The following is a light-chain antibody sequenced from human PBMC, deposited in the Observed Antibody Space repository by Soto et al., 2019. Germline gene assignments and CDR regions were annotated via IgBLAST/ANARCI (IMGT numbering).Light chain of an antibody. J-gene: IGKJ1*01. CDR1: QSVSSSY. V-gene: IGKV3-20*01. CDR3: QQYGTSPPWT. Sequence: EIVLTQSPGTLSLSPGERATLSCRASQSVSSSYLAWYQQKAGQAPTLLIYGASSRATGIPDRFSGSGSGTDFTLTISRLEPEDFAVYYCQQYGTSPPWTFGQGTKVDIK. CDR2: GAS.